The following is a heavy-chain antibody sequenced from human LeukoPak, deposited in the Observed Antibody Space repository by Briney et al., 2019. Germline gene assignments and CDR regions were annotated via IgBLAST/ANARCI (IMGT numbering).Heavy chain of an antibody. V-gene: IGHV3-21*01. CDR2: ISSSSSYI. CDR1: GFTFSSYS. D-gene: IGHD2-2*01. J-gene: IGHJ4*02. CDR3: ARVRGIVVVPAAIRGLDY. Sequence: GGSLRLSCAASGFTFSSYSMNWVRQAPGKGLEWVSSISSSSSYIYYADSVKGRFTISRDNAKNSLYLQMNSLRAEDTAVYYCARVRGIVVVPAAIRGLDYWGQGTLVTVSS.